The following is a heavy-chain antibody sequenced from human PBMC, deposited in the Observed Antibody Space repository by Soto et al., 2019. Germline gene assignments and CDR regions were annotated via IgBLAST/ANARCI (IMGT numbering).Heavy chain of an antibody. Sequence: SVKVSCKASGFTFTSSAMQWVRQARGQRLEWIGWIVVGSGNTNYAQKFQERVTITRDMSTSTAYMELSSLRSEDTAVYYCAAADRSTYYDFWSGLGYYYYYMDVWGKGTTVTVSS. D-gene: IGHD3-3*01. CDR1: GFTFTSSA. V-gene: IGHV1-58*02. J-gene: IGHJ6*03. CDR3: AAADRSTYYDFWSGLGYYYYYMDV. CDR2: IVVGSGNT.